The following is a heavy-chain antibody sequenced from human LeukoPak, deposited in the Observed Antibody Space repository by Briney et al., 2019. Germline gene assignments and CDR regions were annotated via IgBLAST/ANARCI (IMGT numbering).Heavy chain of an antibody. CDR1: GCTFTSYG. V-gene: IGHV1-18*01. Sequence: GASVKVSCKASGCTFTSYGISWVRQAPGQGLEWMGWISSNSDNTKYAQKLQGRVTMTTDTSTSTAYMELRSLRSDDTAVYYCARDWGSIKVISDYWGQGTLVTVSS. J-gene: IGHJ4*02. CDR2: ISSNSDNT. CDR3: ARDWGSIKVISDY. D-gene: IGHD3-16*01.